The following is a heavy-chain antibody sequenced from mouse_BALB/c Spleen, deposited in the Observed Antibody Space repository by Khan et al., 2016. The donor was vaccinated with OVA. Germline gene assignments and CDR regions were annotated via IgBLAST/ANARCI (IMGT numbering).Heavy chain of an antibody. CDR2: IWSGGST. Sequence: QVQLKESGPGLVQPSQSLSITCTVSGFSLTTYGVHWVRQSPGKGLEWLGVIWSGGSTDYNAAFISRLSISKDSSKSQVFFKMNSLQVNDTAIYYCARNYDYDEGLACWGQGTLVTVSA. D-gene: IGHD2-4*01. J-gene: IGHJ3*01. CDR1: GFSLTTYG. CDR3: ARNYDYDEGLAC. V-gene: IGHV2-2*02.